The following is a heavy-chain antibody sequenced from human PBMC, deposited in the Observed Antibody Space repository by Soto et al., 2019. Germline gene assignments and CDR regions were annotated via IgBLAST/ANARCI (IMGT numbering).Heavy chain of an antibody. CDR1: GFTFSSYS. V-gene: IGHV3-48*02. CDR2: ISSSSSTI. CDR3: ARVGEQWLVVSNYYYYGMDV. Sequence: GGSLRLSCAASGFTFSSYSMNWVRQAPGRGLEWVSYISSSSSTIYYADSVKGRFTISRDNAKNSLYLQMNSLRDEDTAVYYCARVGEQWLVVSNYYYYGMDVWGQGTTVTVSS. D-gene: IGHD6-19*01. J-gene: IGHJ6*02.